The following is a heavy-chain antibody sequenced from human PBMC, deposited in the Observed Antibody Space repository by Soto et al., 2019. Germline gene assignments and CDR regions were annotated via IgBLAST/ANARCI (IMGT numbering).Heavy chain of an antibody. Sequence: PSETKSHTNTFSDLYISSTNYHLSWKKQSPHKELEWIGSVFYSGNTYSNPSLRSRVNMYVDTSKSQFSLRLTSVTAADTAVYFCARTLGPRGTGSDGSDFRWTIDYWGQGTLVTVSS. CDR1: DLYISSTNYH. V-gene: IGHV4-39*01. J-gene: IGHJ4*02. D-gene: IGHD2-21*01. CDR2: VFYSGNT. CDR3: ARTLGPRGTGSDGSDFRWTIDY.